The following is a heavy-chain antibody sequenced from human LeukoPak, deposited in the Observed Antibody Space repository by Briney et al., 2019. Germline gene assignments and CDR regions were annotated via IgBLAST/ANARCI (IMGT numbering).Heavy chain of an antibody. D-gene: IGHD3-10*01. CDR1: GGSINSSSYY. CDR2: IYYSGST. J-gene: IGHJ3*02. Sequence: SKTLSLTCTVSGGSINSSSYYWGWIRQPPGKGLEWIGTIYYSGSTYYNPSLKSRVTISVDTSKNQFSLKLSSVTASDTAVYYCARRFAPSRNDAFDIWGQGTMVTVSS. CDR3: ARRFAPSRNDAFDI. V-gene: IGHV4-39*01.